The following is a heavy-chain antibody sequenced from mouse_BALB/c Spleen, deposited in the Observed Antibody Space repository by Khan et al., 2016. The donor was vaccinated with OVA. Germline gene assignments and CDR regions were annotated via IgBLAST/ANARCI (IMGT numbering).Heavy chain of an antibody. D-gene: IGHD1-2*01. CDR2: ISPGSGDT. J-gene: IGHJ3*01. Sequence: QVQLQQSGAELARPGASVKLSCKASGYTFTDYYINWVKQRTGQGLEWIGEISPGSGDTYYNEKLKGKAKLTADKSSTTAYIQLSSRTSEASAFYFCTRRNYFGYTFAYWGQGTLVTVSA. CDR3: TRRNYFGYTFAY. CDR1: GYTFTDYY. V-gene: IGHV1-77*01.